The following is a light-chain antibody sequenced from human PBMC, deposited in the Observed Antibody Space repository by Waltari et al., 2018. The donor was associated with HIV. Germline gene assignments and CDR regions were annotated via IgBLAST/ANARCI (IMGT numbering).Light chain of an antibody. Sequence: QSALTQPPSASGSTGPSFTISCTGTSRDVGASHYLSLFQQHPGKAPNLMIYDVTKRPSGVPDRFSGSKSGNTASLTVSGLQAEDEADYYCASHAGSKDVFGGGTGLTVL. V-gene: IGLV2-8*01. J-gene: IGLJ2*01. CDR1: SRDVGASHY. CDR3: ASHAGSKDV. CDR2: DVT.